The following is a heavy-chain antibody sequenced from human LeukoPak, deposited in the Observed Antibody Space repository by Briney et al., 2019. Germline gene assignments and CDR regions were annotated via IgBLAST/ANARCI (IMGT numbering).Heavy chain of an antibody. CDR3: TTGLVRGVINSY. D-gene: IGHD3-10*01. V-gene: IGHV3-15*01. J-gene: IGHJ4*02. CDR2: IKSKTDGGTT. CDR1: GFQGKNAW. Sequence: GGARMLPCWTCGFQGKNAWLSGLRKATEKGLEWVDRIKSKTDGGTTDYAEPVKGRFTISRDDSKNTLYLQMNSLKTEDTAVYYCTTGLVRGVINSYWGQGTLVTVSS.